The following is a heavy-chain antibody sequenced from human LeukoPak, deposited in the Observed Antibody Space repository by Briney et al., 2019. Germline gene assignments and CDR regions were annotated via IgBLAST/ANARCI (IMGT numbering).Heavy chain of an antibody. Sequence: ASVEVSCKASGYTFTGYYMHWVRQAPGQGLEWMGWINPNSGGTNYAQKFQGRVTMTRDTSISTAYMELSRLRSDDTAVYYCARDLRYYYDSSGEPPCFDPWGQGTLVTVSS. J-gene: IGHJ5*02. D-gene: IGHD3-22*01. CDR1: GYTFTGYY. CDR3: ARDLRYYYDSSGEPPCFDP. CDR2: INPNSGGT. V-gene: IGHV1-2*02.